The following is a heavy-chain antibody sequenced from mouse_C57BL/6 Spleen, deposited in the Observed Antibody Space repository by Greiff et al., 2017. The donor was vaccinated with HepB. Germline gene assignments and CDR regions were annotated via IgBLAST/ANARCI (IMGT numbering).Heavy chain of an antibody. D-gene: IGHD1-1*01. Sequence: EVQLQQSGPELVKPGASVKIPCKASGYTFTDYNMDWVKQSHGKSLEWIGDINPNNGGTIYNQKFKGKATLTVDKSSRTAYMELRSLTSEDTAVYYCARSGSNYYGSIYFDYWGQGTTLTVSS. CDR3: ARSGSNYYGSIYFDY. V-gene: IGHV1-18*01. CDR1: GYTFTDYN. CDR2: INPNNGGT. J-gene: IGHJ2*01.